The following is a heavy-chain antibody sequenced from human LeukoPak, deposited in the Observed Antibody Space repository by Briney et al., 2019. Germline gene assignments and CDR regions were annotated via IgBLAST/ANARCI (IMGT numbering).Heavy chain of an antibody. CDR2: IIAIFGTA. J-gene: IGHJ5*02. V-gene: IGHV1-69*05. Sequence: SVTVSCKASGGTFSSYAISWVRQAPGQGLEWMGGIIAIFGTANYAQKFQGRVTITTEESTSTAYMEVSSLRAEDTAVYYCAREGSTGVSEFDPWGQGTLVTVSS. D-gene: IGHD2-2*01. CDR3: AREGSTGVSEFDP. CDR1: GGTFSSYA.